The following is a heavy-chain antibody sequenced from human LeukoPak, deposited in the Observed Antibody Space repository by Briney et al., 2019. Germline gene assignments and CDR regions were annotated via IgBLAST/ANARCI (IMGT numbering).Heavy chain of an antibody. V-gene: IGHV4-61*01. D-gene: IGHD3-22*01. CDR1: GGSISSGSYY. CDR2: IYYSGST. Sequence: SETLSLTCTVSGGSISSGSYYWSWIRQPPGKGLEWIGYIYYSGSTNHNPSLKSRVTISVDTSKNQFSLKLSSVTAADTAVYYCARANYYDSSGYYGFDYWGQGTLVTVSS. J-gene: IGHJ4*02. CDR3: ARANYYDSSGYYGFDY.